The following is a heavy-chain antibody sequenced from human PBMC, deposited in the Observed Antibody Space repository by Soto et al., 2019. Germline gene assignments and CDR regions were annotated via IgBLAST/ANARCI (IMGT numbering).Heavy chain of an antibody. Sequence: QVQLQQWGAGLFKPSETLSLTCAVYGGSFSDYYWSWIRQPPGKGLEWIGEVNPRESTIYNPSLESRVTVSIDTSKNQFYLKLTSLTAADTAVYYCARGLTTVTTVRYFDSWGQGTQVTVSS. D-gene: IGHD4-17*01. CDR2: VNPREST. V-gene: IGHV4-34*01. J-gene: IGHJ4*02. CDR3: ARGLTTVTTVRYFDS. CDR1: GGSFSDYY.